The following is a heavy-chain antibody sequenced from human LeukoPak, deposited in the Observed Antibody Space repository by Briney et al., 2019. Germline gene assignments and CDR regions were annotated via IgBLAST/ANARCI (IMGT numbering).Heavy chain of an antibody. J-gene: IGHJ4*02. D-gene: IGHD1/OR15-1a*01. CDR2: IRSSGDST. Sequence: GGSLRLFCAASGFIFSNYAMSWVRQAPGKGLEWVSGIRSSGDSTYYADSVKGRFTISRDNSKNTLYLQMNSLRAEDTALYYCAKGNWNKLEVFDYWGQGTLVTVSS. CDR3: AKGNWNKLEVFDY. V-gene: IGHV3-23*01. CDR1: GFIFSNYA.